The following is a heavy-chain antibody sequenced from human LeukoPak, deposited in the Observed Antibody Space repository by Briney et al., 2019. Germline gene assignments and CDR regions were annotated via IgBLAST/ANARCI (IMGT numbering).Heavy chain of an antibody. J-gene: IGHJ4*02. V-gene: IGHV3-64D*09. D-gene: IGHD2-15*01. CDR2: ISSGGST. CDR3: VKDTSYCSGGSCSFTYSFDY. Sequence: GGSLRLSCSASGFTFSTYTMHWVRQAPGKGLEYVSTISSGGSTYYADSVEGRFTISRDNSKNTLYLQMSSLRPEDTAVYYCVKDTSYCSGGSCSFTYSFDYRGQGTLVTVSS. CDR1: GFTFSTYT.